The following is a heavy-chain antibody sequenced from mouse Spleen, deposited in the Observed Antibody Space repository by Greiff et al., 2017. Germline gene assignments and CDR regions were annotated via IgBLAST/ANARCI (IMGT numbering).Heavy chain of an antibody. V-gene: IGHV1-80*01. Sequence: QVQLQQSGAEQVKPGASVKISCKASGYAFSSYGMNWVKQRPGKGLAWIGQIYPGDGATNYNGKFKGKATLTAAKSSSTAYMQLSSLTSEDSAVYFCARGIGMVTMGDYFDYWGQGTTLTVSS. CDR3: ARGIGMVTMGDYFDY. D-gene: IGHD2-2*01. CDR2: IYPGDGAT. J-gene: IGHJ2*01. CDR1: GYAFSSYG.